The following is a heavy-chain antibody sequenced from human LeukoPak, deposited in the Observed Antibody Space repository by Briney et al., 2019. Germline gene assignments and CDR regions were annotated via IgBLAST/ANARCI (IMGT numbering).Heavy chain of an antibody. CDR2: ISYDGSNK. J-gene: IGHJ5*02. CDR3: ARGFWFDP. CDR1: GFTFSSYA. Sequence: PGGSLRLSCAASGFTFSSYAMHWVRQAPGKGLEWVAVISYDGSNKYYADSVKGRFTISRDNSKNTLYLQMNGLRAEDTAVYYCARGFWFDPWGQGTLVTVSS. V-gene: IGHV3-30-3*01.